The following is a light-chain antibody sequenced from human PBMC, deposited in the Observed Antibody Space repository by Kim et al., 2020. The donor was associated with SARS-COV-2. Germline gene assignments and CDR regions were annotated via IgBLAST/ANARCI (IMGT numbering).Light chain of an antibody. Sequence: NFMLTQPHSVSESPGKTVTISCTRSSGSIASTYVQWFQQRPGSAPTTVIYEDNQRPSGVPDRFSGSIDSSSNSASLTISGLKTEDEADYYCQSYDSYNRVFGGGTQLTVL. V-gene: IGLV6-57*04. CDR1: SGSIASTY. CDR2: EDN. J-gene: IGLJ3*02. CDR3: QSYDSYNRV.